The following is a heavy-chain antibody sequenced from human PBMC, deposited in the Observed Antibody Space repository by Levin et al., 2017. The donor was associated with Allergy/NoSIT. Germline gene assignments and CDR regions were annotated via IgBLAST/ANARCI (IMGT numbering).Heavy chain of an antibody. CDR1: GFTFSSYA. J-gene: IGHJ6*02. D-gene: IGHD3-22*01. CDR3: ARDLYYDSSGYYYDYYYYYGMDV. CDR2: ISYDGSNK. Sequence: GESLKISCAASGFTFSSYAMHWVRQAPGKGLEWVAVISYDGSNKYYADSVKGRFTISRDNSKNTLYLQMNSLRAEDTAVYYCARDLYYDSSGYYYDYYYYYGMDVWGQGTTVTVSS. V-gene: IGHV3-30*04.